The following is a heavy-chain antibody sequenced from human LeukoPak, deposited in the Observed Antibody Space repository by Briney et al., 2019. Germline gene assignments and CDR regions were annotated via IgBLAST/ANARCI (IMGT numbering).Heavy chain of an antibody. CDR3: AREQYYDDSSGDFPFDY. J-gene: IGHJ4*02. Sequence: PGGSLRLSCAASGFTFSSYWMYWVRQAPGKGLVWVSRINSDGSSTSYADSVKSRFTISRDNAKNTLYLQMNSLRAEDTAVYYCAREQYYDDSSGDFPFDYWGQGTLVTVSS. CDR1: GFTFSSYW. D-gene: IGHD3-22*01. V-gene: IGHV3-74*01. CDR2: INSDGSST.